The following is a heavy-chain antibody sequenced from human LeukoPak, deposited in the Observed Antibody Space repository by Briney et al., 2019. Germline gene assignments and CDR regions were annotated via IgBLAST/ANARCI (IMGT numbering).Heavy chain of an antibody. CDR3: AISSGWYYFDY. Sequence: GGSLRLSCVGSGFTFSDHYMDWVRQAPGKGLEWVGRSRNKANSYTTQYAASVKGRFTISRDDSKNSLYLQMNSLKTEDTAVYYRAISSGWYYFDYWGQGTLVTISS. J-gene: IGHJ4*02. CDR1: GFTFSDHY. V-gene: IGHV3-72*01. D-gene: IGHD6-19*01. CDR2: SRNKANSYTT.